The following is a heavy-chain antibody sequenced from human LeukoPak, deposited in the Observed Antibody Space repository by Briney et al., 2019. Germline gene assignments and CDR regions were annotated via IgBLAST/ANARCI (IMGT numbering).Heavy chain of an antibody. CDR3: ARRDYSSGWPWYFDL. Sequence: PSETLSLTCAVYGGSFSGYYWSWIRQPPGKGLEWIGEINHSGSTNYNPSLKSRVTISVHTSKNQFSLKLSSVAAADTAVYYCARRDYSSGWPWYFDLWGRGTLVTVSS. D-gene: IGHD6-19*01. J-gene: IGHJ2*01. CDR2: INHSGST. CDR1: GGSFSGYY. V-gene: IGHV4-34*01.